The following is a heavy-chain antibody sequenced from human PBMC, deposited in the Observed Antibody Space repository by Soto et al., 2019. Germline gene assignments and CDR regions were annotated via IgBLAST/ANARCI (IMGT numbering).Heavy chain of an antibody. CDR1: GYTFTSYG. D-gene: IGHD2-2*01. CDR3: ARAIDCSSTSCYHASRVLPSPMAFDI. V-gene: IGHV1-18*04. J-gene: IGHJ3*02. CDR2: ISAYNGNT. Sequence: ASVKVSCKASGYTFTSYGISWVRQAPGQGLEGMGWISAYNGNTNYAQKLQGRVTMTTDTSTSTAYMELRSLRSDDTAVYYCARAIDCSSTSCYHASRVLPSPMAFDIWGQGTMVTVSS.